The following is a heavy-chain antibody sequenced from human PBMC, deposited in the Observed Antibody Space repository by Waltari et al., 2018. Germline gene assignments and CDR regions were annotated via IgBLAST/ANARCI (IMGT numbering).Heavy chain of an antibody. D-gene: IGHD2-15*01. V-gene: IGHV1-18*01. Sequence: QVQLVQSGAEVKKPGASVKVSCKASGYTFTSYGISWVRQAPGQGLEWMDWISAYNGNTTYAQKLQGRVTMTTDTSTSTAYMELRSLRSDDTAVYYCARVACSGGSCTNWFDPWGQGTLVTVSS. CDR3: ARVACSGGSCTNWFDP. CDR1: GYTFTSYG. J-gene: IGHJ5*02. CDR2: ISAYNGNT.